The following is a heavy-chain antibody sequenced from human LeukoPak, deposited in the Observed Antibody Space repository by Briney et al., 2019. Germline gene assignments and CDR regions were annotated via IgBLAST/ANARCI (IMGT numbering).Heavy chain of an antibody. CDR2: ISYDGSNK. D-gene: IGHD3-16*02. J-gene: IGHJ4*02. Sequence: GGSLRLSCAASGFTFSSYGMHWGRQAPGKGLEWVAVISYDGSNKYYADSVKGRFTISRDNSKNTLYLQMNSLRAEDTAVYYCAKGPKTTYYDYVWGSYRYSSYWGQGTLVTVSS. CDR3: AKGPKTTYYDYVWGSYRYSSY. CDR1: GFTFSSYG. V-gene: IGHV3-30*18.